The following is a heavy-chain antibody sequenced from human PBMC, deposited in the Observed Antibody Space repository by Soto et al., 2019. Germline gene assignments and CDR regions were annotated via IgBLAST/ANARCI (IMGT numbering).Heavy chain of an antibody. CDR1: GGSISRYS. CDR2: IYDGGRT. V-gene: IGHV4-59*01. Sequence: SATLSLTCTVAGGSISRYSRSWIGKPPGKRLEWIVYIYDGGRTKYIACVKSRASIAVDTYKNQFVLKLSSVTAAATPVYYSARILENHFDSGVLGTRVAV. J-gene: IGHJ4*02. CDR3: ARILENHFDS.